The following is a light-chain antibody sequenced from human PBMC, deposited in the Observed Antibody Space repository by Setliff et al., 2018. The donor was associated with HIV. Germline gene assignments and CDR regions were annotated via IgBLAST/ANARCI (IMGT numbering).Light chain of an antibody. CDR2: DNN. CDR1: NSNIGSNY. J-gene: IGLJ3*02. V-gene: IGLV1-51*01. Sequence: QSVLTQPPSVSAAPGQKVTISCSGSNSNIGSNYVSWYRQFPGTAPKLIIYDNNKRPSGIPDRFSGSKSGTSATLAVSGLHTGDEADYYCGTWDPSLNTGWLFGGGTKVTVL. CDR3: GTWDPSLNTGWL.